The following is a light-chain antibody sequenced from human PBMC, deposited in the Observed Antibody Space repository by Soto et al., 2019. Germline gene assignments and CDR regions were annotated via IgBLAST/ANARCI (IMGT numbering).Light chain of an antibody. J-gene: IGKJ2*01. V-gene: IGKV4-1*01. Sequence: PATLAVSLGERATINCKSSQSVLYSSTNKNYLAWYQQKAGQPPKLLIYWASTRESGVPDRISGSGSGTDFTLTISSLQAEDVAVYYCQQYYSSPRTFGQGTKLEIK. CDR2: WAS. CDR1: QSVLYSSTNKNY. CDR3: QQYYSSPRT.